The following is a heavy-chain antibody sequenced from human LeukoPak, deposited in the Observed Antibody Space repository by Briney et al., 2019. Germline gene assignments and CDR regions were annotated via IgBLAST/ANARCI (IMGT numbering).Heavy chain of an antibody. D-gene: IGHD6-13*01. CDR2: IYYSGTT. CDR3: TRMGAAAMYFDY. J-gene: IGHJ4*02. CDR1: GGSISSYY. Sequence: SETLSLTCTVSGGSISSYYWSWIRQPPGKGLEWIGYIYYSGTTNYNPPLKSRVTIAVDTSKNQFSLKLSSVTAADTAVYYCTRMGAAAMYFDYWGQGTLVTVSS. V-gene: IGHV4-59*01.